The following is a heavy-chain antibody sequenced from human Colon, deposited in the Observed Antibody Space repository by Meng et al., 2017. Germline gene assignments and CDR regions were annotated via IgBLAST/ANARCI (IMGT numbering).Heavy chain of an antibody. Sequence: QVQRPGSGPGLLKASWTLFLPCTVSGDSISSVIWWSWVRQPPGKGLEWIGEVYHRGDTNYNPSLKSRVDISVDKSKNQFYLSLFSVTAADTAVYYCGRDQGRELINHWGQGTLVTVSS. CDR3: GRDQGRELINH. D-gene: IGHD1-7*01. CDR2: VYHRGDT. J-gene: IGHJ4*02. V-gene: IGHV4-4*02. CDR1: GDSISSVIW.